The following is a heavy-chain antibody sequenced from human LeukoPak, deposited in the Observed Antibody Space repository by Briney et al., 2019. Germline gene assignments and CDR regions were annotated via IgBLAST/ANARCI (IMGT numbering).Heavy chain of an antibody. V-gene: IGHV1-24*01. J-gene: IGHJ4*02. D-gene: IGHD1-26*01. CDR1: GYTFTELS. CDR2: FDPEDGET. Sequence: ASVKVSCKASGYTFTELSMHWVRQAPGKGLEWMGGFDPEDGETIYAQKFQGRVTMTEDTSTDTAYMELSSLRSEDTAVYYCATGVWWDLDSVAHPDYWGQGTLVTVSS. CDR3: ATGVWWDLDSVAHPDY.